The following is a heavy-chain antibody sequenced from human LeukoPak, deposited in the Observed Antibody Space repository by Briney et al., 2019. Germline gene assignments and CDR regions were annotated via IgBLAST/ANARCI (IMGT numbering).Heavy chain of an antibody. CDR2: IYHSGIP. CDR3: TRFSTASSRPAYY. V-gene: IGHV4-38-2*01. J-gene: IGHJ4*02. Sequence: SETLSLTCSVYGYSISTGYYWGWIRQSPGKGLEWIGNIYHSGIPPYNPSLRGRVTLSVDTSKNQFTLNLKSVTAADTAAYYCTRFSTASSRPAYYWGQGTLVIVSS. D-gene: IGHD2-21*01. CDR1: GYSISTGYY.